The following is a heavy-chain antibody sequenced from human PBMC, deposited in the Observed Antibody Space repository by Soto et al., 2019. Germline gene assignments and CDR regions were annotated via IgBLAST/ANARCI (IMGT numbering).Heavy chain of an antibody. J-gene: IGHJ4*02. V-gene: IGHV4-61*01. Sequence: QVQLQESGPGLVKPSETLSLTCTVSGTSGSRNSNHWGWVRQPPGKGLEWIGYIYYDGTTNYNPSLKNRVTISLDTSKNQFSLKVTSVTAVDTAVYYCARRVGATPPRDWGQGTLVTVSS. CDR3: ARRVGATPPRD. D-gene: IGHD1-26*01. CDR1: GTSGSRNSNH. CDR2: IYYDGTT.